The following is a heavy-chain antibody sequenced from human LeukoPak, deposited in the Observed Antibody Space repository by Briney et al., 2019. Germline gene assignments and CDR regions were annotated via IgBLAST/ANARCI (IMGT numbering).Heavy chain of an antibody. Sequence: SETLSLTCTVSGGSISSYYWSWIRQPPGKGLEWIGYIYYSGSTNYNPSLKSRVTISVDTSKNQFSLKLSSVTAADTAVYYCARDIVVVPAAMPDAFDIWGQGTMVTVSS. V-gene: IGHV4-59*12. CDR2: IYYSGST. CDR3: ARDIVVVPAAMPDAFDI. J-gene: IGHJ3*02. D-gene: IGHD2-2*01. CDR1: GGSISSYY.